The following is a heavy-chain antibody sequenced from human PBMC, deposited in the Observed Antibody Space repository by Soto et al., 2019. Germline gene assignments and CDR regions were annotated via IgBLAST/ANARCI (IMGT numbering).Heavy chain of an antibody. D-gene: IGHD5-12*01. J-gene: IGHJ6*04. Sequence: SVKVSCKASGGTFSSYAISWVRQAPGQGLEWMGGIIPIFGTANYAQKFQGRVTITAYESTSTAYMELSSLRSEDTAVYYCASIAGYILGVGFFVPDTPDNFYYGRGGWGKETRFTLSS. CDR3: ASIAGYILGVGFFVPDTPDNFYYGRGG. V-gene: IGHV1-69*13. CDR1: GGTFSSYA. CDR2: IIPIFGTA.